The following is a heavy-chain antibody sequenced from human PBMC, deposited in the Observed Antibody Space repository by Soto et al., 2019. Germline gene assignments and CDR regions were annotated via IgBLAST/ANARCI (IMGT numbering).Heavy chain of an antibody. CDR3: AKASSTISPDY. D-gene: IGHD5-12*01. CDR2: ISGSASST. CDR1: GFTFTDYA. Sequence: EVQLLESGGGLVQPGGSLRLSCAASGFTFTDYAMTWVRQAPGKGLEWVSSISGSASSTFYAGSVKGRFTISRDNSRNTVSLQMNSLRAEHTAVYYCAKASSTISPDYWGQGTLVTVSS. J-gene: IGHJ4*02. V-gene: IGHV3-23*01.